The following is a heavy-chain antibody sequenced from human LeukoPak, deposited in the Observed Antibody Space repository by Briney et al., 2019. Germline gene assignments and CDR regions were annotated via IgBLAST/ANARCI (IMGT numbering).Heavy chain of an antibody. V-gene: IGHV3-48*03. CDR1: GFTFSSYE. CDR2: ISSSGSTI. CDR3: ARLRLRINWFDP. J-gene: IGHJ5*02. D-gene: IGHD1-14*01. Sequence: GGSLRLSCAASGFTFSSYEMNWVRQAPGKGLEWVSCISSSGSTIYYADSVKGRFTISRDNAKNSLYLQMNSLRAEDTAVYYCARLRLRINWFDPWGQGTLVTVSS.